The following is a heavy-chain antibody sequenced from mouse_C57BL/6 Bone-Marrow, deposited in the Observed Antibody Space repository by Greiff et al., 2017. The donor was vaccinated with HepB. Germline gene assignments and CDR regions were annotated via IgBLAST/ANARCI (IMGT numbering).Heavy chain of an antibody. D-gene: IGHD4-1*01. J-gene: IGHJ2*01. Sequence: VKLQESGAELARPGASVKLSCKASGYTFTSYGISWVKQRTGQGLEWIGEIYPRSGNTYYNEKFKGKATLTADKSSSTAYMELRSLTSEDSAVYFCAREGNWERDYWGQGTTLTVSS. CDR1: GYTFTSYG. CDR3: AREGNWERDY. V-gene: IGHV1-81*01. CDR2: IYPRSGNT.